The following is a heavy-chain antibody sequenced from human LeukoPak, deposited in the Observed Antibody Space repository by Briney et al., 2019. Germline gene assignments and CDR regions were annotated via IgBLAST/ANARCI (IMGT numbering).Heavy chain of an antibody. Sequence: ESGPALVKHTQTLTLTCTFSGFSLSTSGMCVSWIRQPPGKALEWLARIDWDDDKYYSTSLKTRLTISKDTSKNQVVLTMTNMDPVDTATYYCARTLLGSNWFDPWGQGTLVTVSS. CDR1: GFSLSTSGMC. CDR2: IDWDDDK. D-gene: IGHD2-15*01. V-gene: IGHV2-70*11. CDR3: ARTLLGSNWFDP. J-gene: IGHJ5*02.